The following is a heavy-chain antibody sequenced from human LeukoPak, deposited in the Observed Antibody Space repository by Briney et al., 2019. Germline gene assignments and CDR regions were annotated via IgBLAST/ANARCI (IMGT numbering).Heavy chain of an antibody. D-gene: IGHD4-17*01. CDR1: GFPFSSYA. J-gene: IGHJ4*02. Sequence: GGSLRLSCSASGFPFSSYAMHWVRQAPGKGLEYVSAISDSGGSTYYADSVKGRFTISRDNSKNTLYLQMNSLRAEDTAVYYCAKGKTTVTTVFDYWGQGTLVTVSS. CDR3: AKGKTTVTTVFDY. V-gene: IGHV3-64*04. CDR2: ISDSGGST.